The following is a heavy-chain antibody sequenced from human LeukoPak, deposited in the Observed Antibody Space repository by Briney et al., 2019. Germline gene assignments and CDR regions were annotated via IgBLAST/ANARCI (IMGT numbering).Heavy chain of an antibody. CDR3: ARHQEYSSSPLEF. CDR1: GGSISSYY. V-gene: IGHV4-4*07. J-gene: IGHJ4*02. Sequence: PSETLSLTCTVAGGSISSYYGSWSRQPAGKGLEWIGRIYITGSTNYNPSLKSRVTISVDRSKNQFSLKLRSATAADTAVYYCARHQEYSSSPLEFWGQGTLVTVSS. D-gene: IGHD6-13*01. CDR2: IYITGST.